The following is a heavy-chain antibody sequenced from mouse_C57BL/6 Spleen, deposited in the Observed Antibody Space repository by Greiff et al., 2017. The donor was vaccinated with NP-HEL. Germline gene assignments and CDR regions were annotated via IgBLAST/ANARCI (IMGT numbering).Heavy chain of an antibody. CDR3: ASVVAYYFDY. CDR2: IYPGDGDT. CDR1: GYAFSSSW. D-gene: IGHD1-1*01. V-gene: IGHV1-82*01. Sequence: QVQLQQSGPELVKPGASVKISCKASGYAFSSSWMNWVKQRPGKGLEWIGRIYPGDGDTNYNGKFKGKATLTADKSSSTAYMHLSSLTSEDSAVYFCASVVAYYFDYWGKGTTLTVSS. J-gene: IGHJ2*01.